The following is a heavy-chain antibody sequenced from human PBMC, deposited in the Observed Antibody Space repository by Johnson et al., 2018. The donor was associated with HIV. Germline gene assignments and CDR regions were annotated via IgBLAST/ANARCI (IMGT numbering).Heavy chain of an antibody. CDR3: ARVPDYGDYGDAFDI. J-gene: IGHJ3*02. Sequence: QVQLVESGGGVVQPGGSLRLSCAASGFTFSSYGMHWVRQAPGKGLEWVAFIRYDGSNKYYADSVKGRFTISRDNSKNTLYLQMNSLRAEDTAVYYCARVPDYGDYGDAFDIWGQGTMVTVPS. D-gene: IGHD4-17*01. CDR2: IRYDGSNK. CDR1: GFTFSSYG. V-gene: IGHV3-30*02.